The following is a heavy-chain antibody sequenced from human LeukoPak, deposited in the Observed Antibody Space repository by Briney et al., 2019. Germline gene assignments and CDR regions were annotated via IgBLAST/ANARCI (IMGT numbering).Heavy chain of an antibody. Sequence: PGGSLRLSCAAPGFTFSVYAISWGRQAPGKGREWVSGISGSGANTHYADSVKGRFTISRDSSKNTLYLQMNSLRAEDTATYYCAKDASGSYCPDYWGQGTLVTVSS. CDR1: GFTFSVYA. D-gene: IGHD1-26*01. CDR3: AKDASGSYCPDY. CDR2: ISGSGANT. V-gene: IGHV3-23*01. J-gene: IGHJ4*02.